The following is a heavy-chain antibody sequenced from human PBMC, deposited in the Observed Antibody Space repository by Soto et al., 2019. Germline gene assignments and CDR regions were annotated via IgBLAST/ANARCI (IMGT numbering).Heavy chain of an antibody. CDR3: ARAEGTPAQVDY. D-gene: IGHD1-1*01. V-gene: IGHV1-18*01. CDR2: ISAYNGNT. CDR1: GYTFTSYG. J-gene: IGHJ4*02. Sequence: QVQLVQSGAEVKKPGASVKVSCKASGYTFTSYGISWVRQAPGQELEWMGWISAYNGNTNYAQKLQGRVTMTTDTSTSTGYRELRTLRSDDTAVYYSARAEGTPAQVDYWGQGTLFTVSS.